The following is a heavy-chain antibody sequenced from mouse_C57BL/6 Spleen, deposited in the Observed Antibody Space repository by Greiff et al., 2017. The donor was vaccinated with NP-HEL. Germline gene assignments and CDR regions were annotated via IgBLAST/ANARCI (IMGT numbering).Heavy chain of an antibody. CDR1: GFNIKDDY. D-gene: IGHD1-1*01. Sequence: EVQLQQSGAELVRPGASVKLSCTASGFNIKDDYMHWVKQRPEQGLEWIGWIDPENGDTEYASKFQGKATITADTSSNTAYLQLSSLTSEDTAVYYFTTYYYGSSYVRLDYWGQGTTLTVSS. V-gene: IGHV14-4*01. CDR2: IDPENGDT. J-gene: IGHJ2*01. CDR3: TTYYYGSSYVRLDY.